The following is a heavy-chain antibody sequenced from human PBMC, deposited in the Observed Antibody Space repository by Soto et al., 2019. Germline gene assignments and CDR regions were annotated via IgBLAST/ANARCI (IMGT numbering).Heavy chain of an antibody. V-gene: IGHV3-53*01. CDR3: ARDGLYYYYGMDV. Sequence: GSLRLSCAASGFTVSSNYMSWVRQAPGKGLEWVSVIYSGGSTYYADSVKGRFTISRDNSKNTLYLQMNSLRAEDTAVYYCARDGLYYYYGMDVWGQGTTVTVSS. CDR2: IYSGGST. J-gene: IGHJ6*02. D-gene: IGHD3-22*01. CDR1: GFTVSSNY.